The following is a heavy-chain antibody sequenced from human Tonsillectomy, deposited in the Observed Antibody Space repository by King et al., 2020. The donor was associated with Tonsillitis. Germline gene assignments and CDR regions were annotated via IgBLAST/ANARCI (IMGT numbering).Heavy chain of an antibody. CDR2: ISSSGSTI. V-gene: IGHV3-48*03. CDR1: GFTFSSYE. J-gene: IGHJ3*02. CDR3: ARDSRSLDAFDI. Sequence: VQLVESGGGLVQPGGSLRLSCAAFGFTFSSYEMTWVRQAPGKGLGWVSYISSSGSTIYYADSVKGRFTISRDNAKNSLYLQMNSLRAEDTAVYYCARDSRSLDAFDIWGQGTMVTVSS.